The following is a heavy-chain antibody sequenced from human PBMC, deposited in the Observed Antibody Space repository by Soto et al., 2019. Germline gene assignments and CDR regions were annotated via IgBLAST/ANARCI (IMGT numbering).Heavy chain of an antibody. CDR1: GLAFPIDD. V-gene: IGHV1-8*01. CDR2: MDPSGRNT. Sequence: QVQLVQSGAEVKKPGASVQVSCKASGLAFPIDDIIWVRQTIGPGLEFMGWMDPSGRNTGYTQKFQGRATFTWNTPTYTAYMDLSGLRSADTAVYYCARYRTKVPVAFDVWGQGTMVTVSS. D-gene: IGHD3-16*02. CDR3: ARYRTKVPVAFDV. J-gene: IGHJ3*01.